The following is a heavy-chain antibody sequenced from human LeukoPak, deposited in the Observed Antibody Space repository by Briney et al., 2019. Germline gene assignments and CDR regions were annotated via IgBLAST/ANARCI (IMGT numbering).Heavy chain of an antibody. CDR1: GFTFSSYS. V-gene: IGHV3-48*01. J-gene: IGHJ4*02. CDR3: AKDWYYYDSSGYPDY. Sequence: GGSLRLSCAASGFTFSSYSMNWVRQAPGEGLEWVSYISSSSSTKYYANSVKGRFTISRDNAKNSLFLQMDSLRAEGAAVYYCAKDWYYYDSSGYPDYWGQGTLVTVSS. D-gene: IGHD3-22*01. CDR2: ISSSSSTK.